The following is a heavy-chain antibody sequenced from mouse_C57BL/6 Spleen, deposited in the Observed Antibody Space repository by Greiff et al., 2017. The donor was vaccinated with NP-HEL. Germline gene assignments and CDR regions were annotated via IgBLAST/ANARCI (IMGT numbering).Heavy chain of an antibody. D-gene: IGHD1-1*02. V-gene: IGHV3-6*01. CDR2: ISYDGSN. J-gene: IGHJ4*01. CDR3: ARDPYYDGYAMDY. CDR1: GYSITSGYY. Sequence: EVKLQESGPGLVKPSQSLSLTCSVTGYSITSGYYWNWIRQFPGNKLEWMGYISYDGSNNYNPSLKNRISITRDTSKNQFFLKLNSVTTEDTATYYCARDPYYDGYAMDYWGQGTSVTVSS.